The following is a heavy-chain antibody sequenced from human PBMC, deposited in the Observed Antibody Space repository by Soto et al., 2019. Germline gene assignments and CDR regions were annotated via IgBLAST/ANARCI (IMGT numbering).Heavy chain of an antibody. J-gene: IGHJ4*02. V-gene: IGHV3-11*06. CDR2: ISPGSNYR. Sequence: QVQLVESGGGLVKPGGSLRLSCAASGITLSDFYMTWVRQAPGQGLEWLSYISPGSNYREYADSVKGRHIISRDNAKNSLYLQMNSLRDEDTAIYYCARETPLHPDYGGNPFSDYWGQGTLVTVSS. CDR3: ARETPLHPDYGGNPFSDY. D-gene: IGHD4-17*01. CDR1: GITLSDFY.